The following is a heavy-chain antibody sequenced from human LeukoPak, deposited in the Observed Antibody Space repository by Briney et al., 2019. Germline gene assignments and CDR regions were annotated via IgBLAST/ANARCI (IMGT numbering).Heavy chain of an antibody. Sequence: KSSETLSLTCTVSGGSISSGSYYWSWIRQPPGKGLEWIGYIYYSGSTNYNPSLKSRVTISVDTSKNQFSLKLSSVTAADTAVYYCARGVSQLDSPPLYYMDVWGKGTTVTVSS. D-gene: IGHD6-13*01. CDR3: ARGVSQLDSPPLYYMDV. CDR2: IYYSGST. J-gene: IGHJ6*03. CDR1: GGSISSGSYY. V-gene: IGHV4-61*01.